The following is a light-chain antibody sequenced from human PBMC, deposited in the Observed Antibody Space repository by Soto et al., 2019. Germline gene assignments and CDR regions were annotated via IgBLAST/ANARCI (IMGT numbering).Light chain of an antibody. CDR2: DAS. CDR3: QQYNKWPPVYT. V-gene: IGKV3D-15*01. Sequence: EIVMTQSPDILSVSPGERATLSCGASQSVSSSLAWYQQKPGQAPRLLIYDASTRATGIPARFSGSGSGTEFTLTISSLQSEDFALYYCQQYNKWPPVYTFGQGTKLEIK. CDR1: QSVSSS. J-gene: IGKJ2*01.